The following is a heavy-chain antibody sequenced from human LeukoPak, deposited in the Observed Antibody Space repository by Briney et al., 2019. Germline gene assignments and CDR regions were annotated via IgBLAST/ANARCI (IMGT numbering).Heavy chain of an antibody. CDR3: AKDLHGEQDLGY. CDR1: GFTFSSYG. D-gene: IGHD4-17*01. J-gene: IGHJ4*02. Sequence: PGRSLRLSCAASGFTFSSYGMHWVRQAPGKGPEWVAVISYDGSNKYYADSVKGRFTISRDNSKNTLYLQMNSLRAEDTAVYYCAKDLHGEQDLGYWGQGTLVTVSS. V-gene: IGHV3-30*18. CDR2: ISYDGSNK.